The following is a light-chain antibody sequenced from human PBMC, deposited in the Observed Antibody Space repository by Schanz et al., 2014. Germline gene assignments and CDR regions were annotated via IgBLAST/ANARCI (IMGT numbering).Light chain of an antibody. CDR2: EGT. Sequence: QSALTQPASVSGSPGQSITISCTGTSSDVGSYNLVSWYQQHPDKAPKLIIYEGTKRPSGVSNRFSGSESGNTASLTISGLQAEDEAGYYCCSYADGSTLIFGGGTKLTVL. CDR3: CSYADGSTLI. V-gene: IGLV2-23*01. CDR1: SSDVGSYNL. J-gene: IGLJ2*01.